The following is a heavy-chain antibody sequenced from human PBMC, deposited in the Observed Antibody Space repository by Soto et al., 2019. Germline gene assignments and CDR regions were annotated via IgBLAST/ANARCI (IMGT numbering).Heavy chain of an antibody. CDR1: GFTFSSYG. CDR3: AKDVLRGMIVVVITGLVDY. Sequence: GGSLRLSCAASGFTFSSYGMHWVRQAPGKGLEWVAVISYDGSNKYYADSVKGRFTISRDNSKNTLYLQMNSLRAEDTAVYYCAKDVLRGMIVVVITGLVDYWGQGTLVTVSS. D-gene: IGHD3-22*01. J-gene: IGHJ4*02. CDR2: ISYDGSNK. V-gene: IGHV3-30*18.